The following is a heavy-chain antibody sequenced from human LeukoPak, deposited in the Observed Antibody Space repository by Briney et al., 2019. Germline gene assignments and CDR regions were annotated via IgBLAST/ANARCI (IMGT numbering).Heavy chain of an antibody. CDR2: ITTSGVDE. Sequence: GRSLRLSCAASGFTFSTYNMIWVRQAPGQGLQWVSSITTSGVDEYYADSVKGRFTISRDNAKNSLFLQMDSLRAEDTAVYYCAREYFMDVWGKGTTVTVSS. J-gene: IGHJ6*03. CDR1: GFTFSTYN. V-gene: IGHV3-21*04. CDR3: AREYFMDV.